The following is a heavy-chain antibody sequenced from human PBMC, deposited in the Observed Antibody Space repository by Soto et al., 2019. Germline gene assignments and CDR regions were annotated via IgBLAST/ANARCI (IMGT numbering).Heavy chain of an antibody. CDR2: MNQDANKK. J-gene: IGHJ3*01. D-gene: IGHD1-20*01. CDR1: GFTFKTYW. CDR3: AAYNTSRHAAYDL. Sequence: GGTLRLSCEVSGFTFKTYWMSWLRQAPGKGLEWLANMNQDANKKYYVDSVKGRFTISGDSAGSSLFLRMDSLRAEDTAVYFCAAYNTSRHAAYDLWRRGTRVTVS. V-gene: IGHV3-7*01.